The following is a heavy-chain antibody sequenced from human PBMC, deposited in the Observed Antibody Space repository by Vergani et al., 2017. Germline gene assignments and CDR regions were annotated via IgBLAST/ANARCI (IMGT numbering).Heavy chain of an antibody. D-gene: IGHD6-6*01. J-gene: IGHJ4*02. CDR1: GFTFSTYD. CDR2: IGTAGDT. Sequence: EVPLVESGGGVVQPGGSLRLSCAASGFTFSTYDMHWVRQATGKGLEWVSAIGTAGDTYYPGSVKGRFTISRENAKNSLYLQMNGLRAGDTAVYYCARRDSSSPALDYWGQGTLVTVFS. V-gene: IGHV3-13*01. CDR3: ARRDSSSPALDY.